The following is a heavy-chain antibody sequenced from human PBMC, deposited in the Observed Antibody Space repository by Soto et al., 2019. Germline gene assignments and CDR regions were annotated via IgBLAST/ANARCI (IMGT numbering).Heavy chain of an antibody. V-gene: IGHV3-33*01. CDR3: ARGKCANAPIDS. Sequence: SLSLSCAASGFTFSSYGMHWVRQAPGKGLEWVAVIWNDGKNKYYADSVKGRFTISSDNSKNTLDLQMNSLRVEDTAVYYCARGKCANAPIDSSGQGTMVT. CDR2: IWNDGKNK. J-gene: IGHJ3*02. CDR1: GFTFSSYG.